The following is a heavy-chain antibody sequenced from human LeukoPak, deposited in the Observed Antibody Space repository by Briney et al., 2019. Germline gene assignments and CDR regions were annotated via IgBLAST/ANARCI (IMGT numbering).Heavy chain of an antibody. D-gene: IGHD3-10*01. V-gene: IGHV3-7*01. Sequence: GGSLRLSCAASGFTFSSHWMSWVRQAPGKGLEWVANIKKDGSDKYYVDSVKGRFTISRDNAKNSLYLQMNSLRAGDTAVYYCARWIRGVRQNWFDPWGQGTLVTVSS. CDR3: ARWIRGVRQNWFDP. CDR2: IKKDGSDK. CDR1: GFTFSSHW. J-gene: IGHJ5*02.